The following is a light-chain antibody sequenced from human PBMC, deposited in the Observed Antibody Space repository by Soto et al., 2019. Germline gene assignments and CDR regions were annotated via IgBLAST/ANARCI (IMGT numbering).Light chain of an antibody. CDR2: AAS. J-gene: IGKJ1*01. CDR3: QQSYSTPPT. Sequence: IQMTRSPSSLSASVGDSVTITCRASQSISSSLNWSQQKPGKAPKLLLYAASSLQSGVPSRFSGSGSGTDFTLTISSLQPEDFATYYCQQSYSTPPTFGQGTKVDIK. CDR1: QSISSS. V-gene: IGKV1-39*01.